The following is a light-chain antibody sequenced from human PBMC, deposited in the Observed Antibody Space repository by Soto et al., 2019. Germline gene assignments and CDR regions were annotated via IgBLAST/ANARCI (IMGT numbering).Light chain of an antibody. J-gene: IGLJ1*01. V-gene: IGLV1-40*01. CDR1: TSNIGAGYH. CDR2: DNT. Sequence: QSVLTQPPSVSGAPGQRVSISCTGSTSNIGAGYHVHWYQQFPGTAPKPLMYDNTNRPSGVPDRFSGSKSGTSASLAITGLQAEDEADYYCQSYDSSLSSYVFGTGTKLTVL. CDR3: QSYDSSLSSYV.